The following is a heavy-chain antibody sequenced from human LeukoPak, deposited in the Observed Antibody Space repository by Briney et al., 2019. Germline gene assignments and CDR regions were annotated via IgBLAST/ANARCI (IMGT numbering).Heavy chain of an antibody. CDR1: GGSISSNNW. V-gene: IGHV4-4*02. D-gene: IGHD1-1*01. Sequence: SGTLSLTCAASGGSISSNNWWGWVRQPPGKGLEWIGEIYHSGSPNYNPSLKSRVTISVDKSRNHFSLNLSSVTAADTAVYYCARVNINNWHSCDYWGQGTLVTVSS. J-gene: IGHJ4*02. CDR3: ARVNINNWHSCDY. CDR2: IYHSGSP.